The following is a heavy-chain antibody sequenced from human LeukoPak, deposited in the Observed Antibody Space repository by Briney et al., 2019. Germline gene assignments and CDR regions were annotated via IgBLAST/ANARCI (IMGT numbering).Heavy chain of an antibody. CDR3: ARRGLVGATGYYYYYYYMDV. CDR1: GYTFTGYY. CDR2: INPSGGST. Sequence: SVKVSCKASGYTFTGYYMHWVRQAPGQGLEWMGIINPSGGSTSYAQKFQGRVTMTRDTSTSTVYMELSSLRSEDTAVYYCARRGLVGATGYYYYYYYMDVWGKGTTVTISS. D-gene: IGHD1-26*01. V-gene: IGHV1-46*01. J-gene: IGHJ6*03.